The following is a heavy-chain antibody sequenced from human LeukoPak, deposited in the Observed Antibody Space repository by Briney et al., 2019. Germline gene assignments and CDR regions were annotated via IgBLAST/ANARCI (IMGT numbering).Heavy chain of an antibody. CDR1: GFTFSSYS. V-gene: IGHV3-48*01. J-gene: IGHJ6*03. CDR2: ISSSSSTI. D-gene: IGHD2-15*01. CDR3: ARDFRSQGYYYYYYMDV. Sequence: GGSLRLSCAASGFTFSSYSMNWVRQAPGKGLEWVSYISSSSSTIYYADSVKGRFTISRDNAKNSLYLQMNSLRAEDTAVYYCARDFRSQGYYYYYYMDVWGKGTTVTVSS.